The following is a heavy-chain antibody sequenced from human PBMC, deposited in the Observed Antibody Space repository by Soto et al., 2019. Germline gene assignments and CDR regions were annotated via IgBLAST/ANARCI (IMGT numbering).Heavy chain of an antibody. CDR1: GGSISGFY. V-gene: IGHV4-59*08. CDR3: ARHVRRLGSSYGSSFDQ. J-gene: IGHJ4*02. D-gene: IGHD5-18*01. CDR2: IFYTGSS. Sequence: QVQLQESGPGLVKPSETLSLTCTVSGGSISGFYWSWIRQPPGKGLEWIGYIFYTGSSNYNPSLKSRVTISIARDKHQLSLKVISLTAADTAVYYCARHVRRLGSSYGSSFDQWGQGTLVTVSS.